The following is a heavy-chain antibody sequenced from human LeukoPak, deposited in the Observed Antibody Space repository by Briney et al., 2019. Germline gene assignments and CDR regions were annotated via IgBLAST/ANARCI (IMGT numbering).Heavy chain of an antibody. Sequence: SETLSLTCTVSGDSISSSSYYWGWIRQPPGKGLEWIGSIYYTGSTYYNPSLKSRVTISVDMSQNQFSLKLSSVTAADTAVYYCARLASSGWSHCDYWGQGTLVTVSS. CDR1: GDSISSSSYY. CDR2: IYYTGST. V-gene: IGHV4-39*01. CDR3: ARLASSGWSHCDY. J-gene: IGHJ4*02. D-gene: IGHD6-19*01.